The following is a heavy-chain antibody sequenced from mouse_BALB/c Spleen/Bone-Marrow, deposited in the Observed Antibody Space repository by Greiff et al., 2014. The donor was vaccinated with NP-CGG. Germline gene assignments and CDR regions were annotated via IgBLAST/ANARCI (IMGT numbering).Heavy chain of an antibody. Sequence: EVMLVESGGGLVKPGGSLKLSCAASGFTFSSYAMSWVRQTPEKRLEWVASISSGGSTYYPDSVKGRFTISRDNARNILYLQMSSLRSGDTAMYYCAKRGAYGNFWFAYWGQGTLVTVSA. J-gene: IGHJ3*01. V-gene: IGHV5-6-5*01. CDR2: ISSGGST. CDR3: AKRGAYGNFWFAY. CDR1: GFTFSSYA. D-gene: IGHD2-10*02.